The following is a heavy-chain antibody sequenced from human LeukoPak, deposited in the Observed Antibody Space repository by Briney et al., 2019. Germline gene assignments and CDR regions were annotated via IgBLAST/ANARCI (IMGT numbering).Heavy chain of an antibody. D-gene: IGHD7-27*01. V-gene: IGHV3-21*05. J-gene: IGHJ4*02. CDR2: NRSSVICM. CDR3: ARDDNWGFDY. CDR1: GFVFSYYS. Sequence: PGGSLRLSCAAPGFVFSYYSMTWGRQAPGKGVGWGANNRSSVICMDYGSYYGDSVKGRFIIYRENDKTSLYLQMNSLRADDTAVYYCARDDNWGFDYWCQGALVTVSS.